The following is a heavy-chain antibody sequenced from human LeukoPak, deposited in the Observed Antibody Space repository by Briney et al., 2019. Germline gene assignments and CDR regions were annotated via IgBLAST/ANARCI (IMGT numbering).Heavy chain of an antibody. V-gene: IGHV3-23*01. Sequence: GGSLRLSCAASGFIFSSYAMSWVRQAPGKGLERVSAISGSGGSTYYADSVKGRFTISRDNSKNTLYLQMNSLRAEDTAVYYCAKDSMKYQLLTSANFDYWGQGTLVTVSS. CDR2: ISGSGGST. CDR3: AKDSMKYQLLTSANFDY. J-gene: IGHJ4*02. D-gene: IGHD2-2*01. CDR1: GFIFSSYA.